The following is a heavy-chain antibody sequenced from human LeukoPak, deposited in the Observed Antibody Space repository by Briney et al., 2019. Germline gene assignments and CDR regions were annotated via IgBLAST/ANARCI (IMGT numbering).Heavy chain of an antibody. V-gene: IGHV3-30-3*01. CDR3: TRDTFGFHDS. CDR1: GFTFRTYT. J-gene: IGHJ4*02. D-gene: IGHD3-10*01. Sequence: GRSLRLSCAASGFTFRTYTMHWVRQAPGKGLEWVAVISHDETHKYYSDSVKGRFTISRDNAKNTLYLQMNSLRVDDTAVYYCTRDTFGFHDSWGQGTLVTVSS. CDR2: ISHDETHK.